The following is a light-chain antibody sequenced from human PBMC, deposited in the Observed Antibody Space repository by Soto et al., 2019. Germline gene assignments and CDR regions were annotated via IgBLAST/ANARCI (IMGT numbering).Light chain of an antibody. CDR1: QTISSNY. V-gene: IGKV3-20*01. J-gene: IGKJ1*01. CDR2: GTS. CDR3: QQNGSWT. Sequence: EIVLTQSPGTLSVSPGERATLSCRASQTISSNYLAWYQQKPGQAPSLLIYGTSGRANGIPDRLSGSGSGTDFTLTISRLEPEDAATYYCQQNGSWTFGQGTNVDI.